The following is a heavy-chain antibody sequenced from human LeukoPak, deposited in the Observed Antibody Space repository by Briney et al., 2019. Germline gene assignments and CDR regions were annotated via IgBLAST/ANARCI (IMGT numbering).Heavy chain of an antibody. CDR2: IIPIFGAA. D-gene: IGHD3-10*01. CDR1: RGTFSSYA. CDR3: ARGPRITMVRGGQWYYYMDV. Sequence: ASVKVSCKASRGTFSSYAISWVRQAPGQGLEWMGGIIPIFGAASYAQKFQGRVTITADESTSTAYMALSSLRSEDTAVYYCARGPRITMVRGGQWYYYMDVWGKGTTVTISS. V-gene: IGHV1-69*13. J-gene: IGHJ6*03.